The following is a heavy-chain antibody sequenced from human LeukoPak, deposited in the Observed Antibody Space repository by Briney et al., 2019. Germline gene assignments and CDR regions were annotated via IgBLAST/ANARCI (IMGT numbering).Heavy chain of an antibody. CDR1: GGSISSSS. Sequence: LSLTCTVSGGSISSSSYYWGWIRQAPGKGLEWVAVTSYDGSYKYYADSVKGRFTISRDTSKNTVYLQMNSLRDEDTAVYYCAKTRRAGSYYLHFDSWGQGTLVTVSS. CDR2: TSYDGSYK. D-gene: IGHD1-26*01. CDR3: AKTRRAGSYYLHFDS. J-gene: IGHJ4*02. V-gene: IGHV3-30*18.